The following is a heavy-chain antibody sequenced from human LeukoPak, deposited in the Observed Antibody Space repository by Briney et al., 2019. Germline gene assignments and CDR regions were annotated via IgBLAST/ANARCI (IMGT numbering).Heavy chain of an antibody. D-gene: IGHD3-10*01. CDR2: INWNGGST. CDR3: ARGGWFGELLFDY. V-gene: IGHV3-20*04. Sequence: GGTLRLSCAASGFTLDDYGMSWVRQAPGKGLEWVSGINWNGGSTGYADSVKGRFTISRDNAKNSLYLQMNSLRAEDTALYYCARGGWFGELLFDYWGQGTLVTVSS. J-gene: IGHJ4*02. CDR1: GFTLDDYG.